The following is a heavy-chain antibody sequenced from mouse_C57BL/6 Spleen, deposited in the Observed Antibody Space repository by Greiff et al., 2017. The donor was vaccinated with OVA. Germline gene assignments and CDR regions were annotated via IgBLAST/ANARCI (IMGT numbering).Heavy chain of an antibody. CDR3: ARHYYDYDVYYALDY. Sequence: QVQLQQSGAELVRPGSSVKLSCKASGYTFTSYWMHWVKQRPIQGLEWIGNIDPYDSDTHDNQKFKDKATLTVDKSSSTADMQLSSLTSEDSAGYDGARHYYDYDVYYALDYWGQGTSVTVSS. J-gene: IGHJ4*01. CDR1: GYTFTSYW. CDR2: IDPYDSDT. D-gene: IGHD2-4*01. V-gene: IGHV1-52*01.